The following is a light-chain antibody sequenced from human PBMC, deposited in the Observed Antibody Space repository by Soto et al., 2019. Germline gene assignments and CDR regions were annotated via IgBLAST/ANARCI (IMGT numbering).Light chain of an antibody. CDR3: QQYNSYSPEWT. CDR1: QTISSW. CDR2: KAS. Sequence: DIQITHSPSTLSASVGDRVTITCRSSQTISSWLAWYQQKPGKAPKLLIYKASTLESGVPSRFSGSGSGTEFTLTISSLQPDDFASYYCQQYNSYSPEWTFGQGTKVDIK. V-gene: IGKV1-5*03. J-gene: IGKJ1*01.